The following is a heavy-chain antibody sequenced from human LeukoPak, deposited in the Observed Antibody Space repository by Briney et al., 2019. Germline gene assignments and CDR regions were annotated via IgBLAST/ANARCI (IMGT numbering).Heavy chain of an antibody. CDR1: GFTFSSYA. Sequence: GGSLRLSCAASGFTFSSYAMSWVRQSPGKGLVWVSAISGSGGSIYYADSVKGRFTISRDNSKNTLYLQMNSLRAEDTAVYYCAKDTRAVAGPPAYWGQGTLVTVSS. D-gene: IGHD6-19*01. J-gene: IGHJ4*02. CDR2: ISGSGGSI. CDR3: AKDTRAVAGPPAY. V-gene: IGHV3-23*01.